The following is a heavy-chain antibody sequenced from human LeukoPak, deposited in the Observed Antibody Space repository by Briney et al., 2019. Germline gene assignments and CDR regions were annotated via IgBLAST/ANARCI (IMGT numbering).Heavy chain of an antibody. J-gene: IGHJ4*02. CDR3: ARDGGKGYSSSSHFDY. CDR2: ISSSSSTI. V-gene: IGHV3-48*01. CDR1: GFTFSSYS. D-gene: IGHD6-6*01. Sequence: GGSLRLSCAAPGFTFSSYSMNWVRQAPGKGLEWVSYISSSSSTIYYADSVKGRFTISRDNAKNSLYLQMNSLRAEDTAVYYCARDGGKGYSSSSHFDYWGQGTLVTVSS.